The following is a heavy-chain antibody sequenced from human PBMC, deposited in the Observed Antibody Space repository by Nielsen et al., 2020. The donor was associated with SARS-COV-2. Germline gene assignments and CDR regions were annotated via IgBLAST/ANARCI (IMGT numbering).Heavy chain of an antibody. CDR3: ARHLSTSFYTALGL. V-gene: IGHV4-34*01. CDR1: GGSFSGYY. CDR2: IHHSGST. D-gene: IGHD2-2*02. Sequence: GSLRLSCAVYGGSFSGYYWGWIRQPPGKGLEWIGTIHHSGSTYYNPSLKSRVTISVDTSKNQFSLKLSSVTAADTAVYYCARHLSTSFYTALGLWGQGTLVTVSS. J-gene: IGHJ4*02.